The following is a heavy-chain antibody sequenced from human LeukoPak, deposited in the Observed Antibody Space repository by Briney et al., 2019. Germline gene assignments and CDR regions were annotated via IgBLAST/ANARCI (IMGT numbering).Heavy chain of an antibody. CDR3: ARSEYIYALLLKN. J-gene: IGHJ4*02. V-gene: IGHV5-51*01. CDR1: GYSFTSYW. Sequence: GESLKISCKGSGYSFTSYWIGWVRQMPGKGLEWMGNIYPGDSDTRYSPSFQGQVTISADKSISTAYLQWSSLKASDTAMYYCARSEYIYALLLKNWGQGTLVTVSS. CDR2: IYPGDSDT. D-gene: IGHD5-18*01.